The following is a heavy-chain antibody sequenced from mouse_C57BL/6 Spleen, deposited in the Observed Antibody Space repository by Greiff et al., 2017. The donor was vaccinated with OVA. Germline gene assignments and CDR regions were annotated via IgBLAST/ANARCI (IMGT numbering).Heavy chain of an antibody. CDR1: GYTFTDYN. V-gene: IGHV1-18*01. CDR3: ARWDYYGSSYGFDY. D-gene: IGHD1-1*01. CDR2: INPNNGGT. Sequence: VQLKQSGPELVKPGASVKIPCKASGYTFTDYNMDWVKQSHGKSLEWIGDINPNNGGTIYNQKFKGKATLTVDKSSSTAYMELRSLTSEDTAVYYCARWDYYGSSYGFDYWGQGTTLTVSS. J-gene: IGHJ2*01.